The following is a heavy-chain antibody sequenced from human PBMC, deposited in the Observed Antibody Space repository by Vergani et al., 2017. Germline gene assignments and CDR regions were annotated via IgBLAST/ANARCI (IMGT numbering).Heavy chain of an antibody. CDR3: VRTVALWFGETKDGGWFDP. Sequence: VQVVESGPGLVEPSETLSLTCAVSGYSIRNGYYWGWIRQPPGKGLEWIGSIYHSGSTHYNPSLKSRVTVSVDTSMNQVSLKLNSVTAADTAVYYCVRTVALWFGETKDGGWFDPWGQGTLVTVTS. D-gene: IGHD3-10*01. V-gene: IGHV4-38-2*01. CDR2: IYHSGST. CDR1: GYSIRNGYY. J-gene: IGHJ5*02.